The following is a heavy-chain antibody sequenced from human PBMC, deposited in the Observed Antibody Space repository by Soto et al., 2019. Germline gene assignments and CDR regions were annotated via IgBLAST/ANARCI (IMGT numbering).Heavy chain of an antibody. D-gene: IGHD6-13*01. V-gene: IGHV1-69*13. J-gene: IGHJ6*02. CDR1: GGTFSSYA. Sequence: ASVKVSCKASGGTFSSYAISWVRQAPGQGLEWMGGIIPIFGTANYAQKFQGRVTITADESTSTAYIELSSLRSEDTAVYYCARLWGARALIAAAGKDVWGQGTTVTVSS. CDR2: IIPIFGTA. CDR3: ARLWGARALIAAAGKDV.